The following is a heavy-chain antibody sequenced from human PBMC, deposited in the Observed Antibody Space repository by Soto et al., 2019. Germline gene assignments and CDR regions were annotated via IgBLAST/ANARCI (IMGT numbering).Heavy chain of an antibody. CDR3: ATNSGAETFDS. Sequence: EVQLVESGGGLVQPGGSLRLSCAASGFTFTSRWMNWVRQAPGKGLEWVANIKGDGSEKTCGDSVKGRFTISRDNAKNSLYIQMNNLSAEDTAVYYCATNSGAETFDSWGQGTLVTVSS. D-gene: IGHD1-1*01. V-gene: IGHV3-7*01. CDR1: GFTFTSRW. CDR2: IKGDGSEK. J-gene: IGHJ4*02.